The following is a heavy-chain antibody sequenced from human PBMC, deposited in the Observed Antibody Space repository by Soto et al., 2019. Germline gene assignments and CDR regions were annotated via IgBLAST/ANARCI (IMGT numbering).Heavy chain of an antibody. J-gene: IGHJ6*02. V-gene: IGHV4-30-4*01. CDR1: GGSISSGDYC. Sequence: TLSLTCTVSGGSISSGDYCWSWVRQPPGKGLEWIGYIYYSGSTYYNPSLKSRVTISVDTSKNQFSLKLSSVTAADTAVYYCARDISAGETGMDVWGQGTTVTVSS. CDR3: ARDISAGETGMDV. D-gene: IGHD7-27*01. CDR2: IYYSGST.